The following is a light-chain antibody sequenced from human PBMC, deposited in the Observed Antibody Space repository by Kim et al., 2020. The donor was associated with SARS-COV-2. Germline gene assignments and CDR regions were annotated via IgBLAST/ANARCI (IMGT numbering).Light chain of an antibody. CDR2: KTT. V-gene: IGLV1-47*01. J-gene: IGLJ2*01. CDR3: ATWDESLNGPV. CDR1: ISNIGTNS. Sequence: ELTQPPSVSETPGQRVTISCSGSISNIGTNSVFWYQQLPGMAPTLLISKTTQRPSGVPDRFSASKAGSSASLAVSGLRSEDEATYHCATWDESLNGPVFGGGTQLTVL.